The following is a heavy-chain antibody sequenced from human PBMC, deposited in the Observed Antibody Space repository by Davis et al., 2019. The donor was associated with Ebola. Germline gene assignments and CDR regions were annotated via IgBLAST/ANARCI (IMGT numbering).Heavy chain of an antibody. CDR1: GGSFSDYY. CDR2: INHSGST. D-gene: IGHD5-12*01. V-gene: IGHV4-34*01. CDR3: ARRNGGYDLYFDY. J-gene: IGHJ4*02. Sequence: PSETLSLTCAVYGGSFSDYYWSWIRQPPGKGLEWIGEINHSGSTNYSPSLKSRVTISVDTSKNQFSLKLSSVTAADTAVYYCARRNGGYDLYFDYWGQGTLVTVSS.